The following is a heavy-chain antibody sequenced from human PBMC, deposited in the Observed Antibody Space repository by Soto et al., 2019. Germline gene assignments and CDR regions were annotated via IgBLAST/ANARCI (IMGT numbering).Heavy chain of an antibody. Sequence: PGESLKISCAASGFTFSSYAMSWVRQAPGKGLEWVSVISGSGDSTYYADSVKGRFTISRDNSKNTLYLQMNSLRAEDTAVYYCAKRAWGYFYFDYWGQGTLVTVSS. V-gene: IGHV3-23*01. CDR1: GFTFSSYA. D-gene: IGHD1-26*01. CDR2: ISGSGDST. J-gene: IGHJ4*02. CDR3: AKRAWGYFYFDY.